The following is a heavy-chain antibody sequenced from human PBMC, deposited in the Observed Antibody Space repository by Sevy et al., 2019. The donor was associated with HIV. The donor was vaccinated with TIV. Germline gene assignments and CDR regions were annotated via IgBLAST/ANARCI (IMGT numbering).Heavy chain of an antibody. Sequence: GGSLRLSCSASEFTFSSYAMSWVRQAPGKGMEWVSSISGSGRFTYYADLVEGRFIISRDKSKNTLSVQMNSLRAEDTAVYYCAKGFCCGATCPKDYYYYGMDVWGQGTTVTVSS. D-gene: IGHD2-15*01. CDR3: AKGFCCGATCPKDYYYYGMDV. CDR2: ISGSGRFT. CDR1: EFTFSSYA. J-gene: IGHJ6*02. V-gene: IGHV3-23*01.